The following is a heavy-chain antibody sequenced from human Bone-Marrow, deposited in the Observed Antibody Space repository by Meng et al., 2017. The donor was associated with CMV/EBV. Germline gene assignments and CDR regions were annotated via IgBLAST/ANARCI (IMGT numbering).Heavy chain of an antibody. CDR2: ISSSSSTI. CDR3: AKGGYYGPGGMDV. Sequence: GGSLRLSCAASGFTFSSYSMNWVRQAPGKGLEWVSYISSSSSTIYYADSVKGRFTVSRDNSKNTVYLQMNSLRVEDTAVYYCAKGGYYGPGGMDVWGLGTTVTVSS. CDR1: GFTFSSYS. V-gene: IGHV3-48*01. J-gene: IGHJ6*02. D-gene: IGHD3-10*01.